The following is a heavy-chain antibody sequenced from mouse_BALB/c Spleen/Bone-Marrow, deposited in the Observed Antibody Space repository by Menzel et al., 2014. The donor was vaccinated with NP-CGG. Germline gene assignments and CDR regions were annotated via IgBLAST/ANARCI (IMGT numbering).Heavy chain of an antibody. V-gene: IGHV1-5*01. D-gene: IGHD3-1*01. CDR3: TTLARNNFDY. CDR1: GYTFSNYW. Sequence: EVKLQESGTVLARPGAAVKMSCKASGYTFSNYWMHWIKQRPGQGLEWIGTIHPGNSGTTYNQKFKGKAKLTAVTSTSTAYMELSSLTNEDSAVYYCTTLARNNFDYWGQGTTLTVSS. CDR2: IHPGNSGT. J-gene: IGHJ2*01.